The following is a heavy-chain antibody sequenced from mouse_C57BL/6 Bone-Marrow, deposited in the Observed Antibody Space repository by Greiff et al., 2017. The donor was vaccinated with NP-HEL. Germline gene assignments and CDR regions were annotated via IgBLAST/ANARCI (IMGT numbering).Heavy chain of an antibody. D-gene: IGHD1-1*01. CDR1: GFSLSTSGMG. CDR2: IYWDDDK. J-gene: IGHJ4*01. Sequence: QVTLNESGPGILQSSQTLSLTCSFSGFSLSTSGMGVSWIRQPSGKGLEWLAHIYWDDDKRYNPSLKSRLTISKDTSRNQVFLKITSVDTADTATYYCARRRVYYYGSMAMDYWGQGTSVTVSS. V-gene: IGHV8-12*01. CDR3: ARRRVYYYGSMAMDY.